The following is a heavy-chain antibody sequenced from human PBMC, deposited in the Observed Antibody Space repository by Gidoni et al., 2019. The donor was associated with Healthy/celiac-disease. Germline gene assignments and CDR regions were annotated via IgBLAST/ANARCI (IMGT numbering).Heavy chain of an antibody. Sequence: EVQLVESGGVVVQPGGSLRLSCAASGFTFDDYTMHWVRQAPGKGLEWVSLISWDGGSTYYADSVKGRFTISRDNSKNSLYLQMNSLRTEDTALYYCATFLWGRDAFDIWGQGTMVTVSS. V-gene: IGHV3-43*01. CDR2: ISWDGGST. J-gene: IGHJ3*02. CDR3: ATFLWGRDAFDI. CDR1: GFTFDDYT. D-gene: IGHD7-27*01.